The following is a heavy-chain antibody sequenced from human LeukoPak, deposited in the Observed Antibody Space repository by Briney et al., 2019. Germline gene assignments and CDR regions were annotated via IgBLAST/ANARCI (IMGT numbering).Heavy chain of an antibody. V-gene: IGHV3-30-3*01. J-gene: IGHJ5*02. CDR1: GFTFSSCA. CDR3: ARGVGYSGWFDP. Sequence: PGGSLRLSCAASGFTFSSCAMHWVRQAPGKGLEWVALISYDGSNKYYADSVKGRFTLSRDNSKNPLYLQMNSLRAEDTAVYYCARGVGYSGWFDPWGQGTLVTVCS. D-gene: IGHD5-18*01. CDR2: ISYDGSNK.